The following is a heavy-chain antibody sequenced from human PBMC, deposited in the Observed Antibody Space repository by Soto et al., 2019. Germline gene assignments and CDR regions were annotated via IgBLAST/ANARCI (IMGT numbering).Heavy chain of an antibody. D-gene: IGHD3-16*01. J-gene: IGHJ6*02. CDR2: ISPYTGNT. Sequence: QVQLVQSGDEVKKPGASVKVSCKASGYIFVNYGIAWVRQAPGQGLEWMGWISPYTGNTHSATKVQGRLTMTTDTPXSTAYMDLGSLTSDDTAVYYCVMVDNYVTPTPQDGWGQGTTVTVSS. CDR3: VMVDNYVTPTPQDG. CDR1: GYIFVNYG. V-gene: IGHV1-18*01.